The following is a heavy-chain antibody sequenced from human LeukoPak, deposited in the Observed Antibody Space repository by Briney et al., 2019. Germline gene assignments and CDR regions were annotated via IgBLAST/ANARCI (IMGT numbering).Heavy chain of an antibody. J-gene: IGHJ4*02. CDR3: ARDSPTWTTLFDY. D-gene: IGHD4-17*01. CDR2: IYYSGST. CDR1: GGSISSGDYY. V-gene: IGHV4-30-4*01. Sequence: NPSETLSLTCTVSGGSISSGDYYWGWIRQPPGKGLEWIGYIYYSGSTYYNPSLKSRVTISVDTSKNQLSLKLSSVTAADTAVYYCARDSPTWTTLFDYWGQGTLVTVSS.